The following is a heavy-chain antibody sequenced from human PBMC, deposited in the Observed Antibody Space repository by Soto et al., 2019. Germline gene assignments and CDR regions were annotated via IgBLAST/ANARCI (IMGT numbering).Heavy chain of an antibody. D-gene: IGHD4-4*01. CDR3: ARDEYSNGRNWFGT. Sequence: GASVKVSCKASGYTFTNSAFSWVRQAPGHGLEWMGWISSYTGNTNFAQKFQGRLSMTTDPSTNTAYMELRSLRSDDTAVYYCARDEYSNGRNWFGTWGQGTPVTVSS. J-gene: IGHJ5*02. CDR1: GYTFTNSA. CDR2: ISSYTGNT. V-gene: IGHV1-18*01.